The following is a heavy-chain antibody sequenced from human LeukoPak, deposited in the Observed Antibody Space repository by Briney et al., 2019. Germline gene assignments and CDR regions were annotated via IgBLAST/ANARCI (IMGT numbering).Heavy chain of an antibody. Sequence: SETLSLTCTVSGGSISSYYWSWIRQPPGKGLEWIGYIYTSGSTNYNPSLKSRVTISVDTSKSQFSLKLSSVTAADTAVYYCARLVVPAAIRPSYYYYYMDVWGKGTTVTVSS. J-gene: IGHJ6*03. V-gene: IGHV4-4*09. CDR3: ARLVVPAAIRPSYYYYYMDV. CDR1: GGSISSYY. D-gene: IGHD2-2*02. CDR2: IYTSGST.